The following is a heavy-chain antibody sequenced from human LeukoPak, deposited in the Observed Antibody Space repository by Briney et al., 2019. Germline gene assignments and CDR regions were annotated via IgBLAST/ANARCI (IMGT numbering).Heavy chain of an antibody. J-gene: IGHJ6*03. D-gene: IGHD2-15*01. Sequence: GGSLRLSCAASGFTFSNYAMTWVRQAPGKGLEWVSAISDSGRSTYYADSVKGRFTISRDNSNNTLYLQMNSLRAEDTAVYYCAKGARSGGYYYYYYMDVWGKGTTVTVSS. V-gene: IGHV3-23*01. CDR2: ISDSGRST. CDR3: AKGARSGGYYYYYYMDV. CDR1: GFTFSNYA.